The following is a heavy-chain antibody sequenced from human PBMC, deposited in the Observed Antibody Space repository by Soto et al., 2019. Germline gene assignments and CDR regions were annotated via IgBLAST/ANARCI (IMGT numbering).Heavy chain of an antibody. J-gene: IGHJ6*02. CDR3: ARSCGRYFGSGSYYSPHYYYGMDV. V-gene: IGHV4-34*01. CDR1: GGSFSGYY. D-gene: IGHD3-10*01. CDR2: INHSGST. Sequence: PSETLSLTCAVYGGSFSGYYWSWIRQPPGKGLEWIGEINHSGSTNYNPSLKSRVTISVDTSKNQFSLKLSSVTAADTAVYYCARSCGRYFGSGSYYSPHYYYGMDVWGQGTTVTVSS.